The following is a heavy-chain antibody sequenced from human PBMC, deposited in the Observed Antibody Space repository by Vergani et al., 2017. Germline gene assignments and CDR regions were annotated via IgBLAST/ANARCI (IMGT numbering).Heavy chain of an antibody. Sequence: QIQLQESGPGLVKPSETLYLTCSVSGYSISRGFYWAWIRQTPEKGLEGIGGMFHTGEASNSPSLQSRVAFSMDTSKNQFSLQLTSVTAADTAVYFCGVIMVRSPRPDNWFDSWGRGTLVTVSS. D-gene: IGHD3-10*01. J-gene: IGHJ5*01. V-gene: IGHV4-38-2*02. CDR1: GYSISRGFY. CDR2: MFHTGEA. CDR3: GVIMVRSPRPDNWFDS.